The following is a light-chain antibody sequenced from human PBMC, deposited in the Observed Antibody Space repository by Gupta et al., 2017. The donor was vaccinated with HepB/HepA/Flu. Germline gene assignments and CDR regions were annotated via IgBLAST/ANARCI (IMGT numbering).Light chain of an antibody. CDR2: EDA. CDR3: QSWDSKTVV. J-gene: IGLJ2*01. V-gene: IGLV3-1*01. CDR1: RLGEKY. Sequence: YDLTEAPSLSASPGQTATITCSGYRLGEKYASWYQQKPGQSPVLIISEDAKRPSGIPERFSGSNSGNTATLTISGTQATDEADYYCQSWDSKTVVFGGGTKLTVL.